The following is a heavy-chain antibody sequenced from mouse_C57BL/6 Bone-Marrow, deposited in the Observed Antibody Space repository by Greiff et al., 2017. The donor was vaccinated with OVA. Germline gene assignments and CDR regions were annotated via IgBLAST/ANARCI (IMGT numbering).Heavy chain of an antibody. J-gene: IGHJ2*01. Sequence: QVQLQQSGAELARPGASVKLSCKASGYTFTSYGISWVKQRTGQGLEWIGEIYPRSGNTYYTAKFKGKATLTADKSSSTEYIELRSLTSEDSAVYFCARPTGTGFDYWGQGTTLTVSS. CDR1: GYTFTSYG. D-gene: IGHD4-1*02. V-gene: IGHV1-81*01. CDR3: ARPTGTGFDY. CDR2: IYPRSGNT.